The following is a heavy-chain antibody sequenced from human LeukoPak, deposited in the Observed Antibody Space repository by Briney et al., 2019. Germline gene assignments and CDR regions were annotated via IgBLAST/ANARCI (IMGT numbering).Heavy chain of an antibody. Sequence: ASVKVSCKASGYTFTGYYMHWLRQAPGQGLEWMGWISPNSGGTNYAQKFQGRVTMTRDTSISTAYMELSRLRSDDTAVYYCARGYQLLWFGELFRSLFDYWGQGTLVTVSS. D-gene: IGHD3-10*01. V-gene: IGHV1-2*02. J-gene: IGHJ4*02. CDR1: GYTFTGYY. CDR3: ARGYQLLWFGELFRSLFDY. CDR2: ISPNSGGT.